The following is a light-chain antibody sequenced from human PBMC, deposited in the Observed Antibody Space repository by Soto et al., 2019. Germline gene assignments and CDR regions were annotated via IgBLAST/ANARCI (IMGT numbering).Light chain of an antibody. CDR3: QQSYSSPLT. Sequence: DIQMTQSPSSLSASVGDRVTITCRASQSISNYLNWYQQKPGKAPKLLIYGASNLQSGVPSRFSGSGAGTDFTLAISSLQPEDFATFYCQQSYSSPLTFGGGTKV. CDR2: GAS. CDR1: QSISNY. J-gene: IGKJ4*01. V-gene: IGKV1-39*01.